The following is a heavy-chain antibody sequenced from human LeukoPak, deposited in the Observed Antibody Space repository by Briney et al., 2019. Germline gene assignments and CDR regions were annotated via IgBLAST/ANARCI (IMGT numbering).Heavy chain of an antibody. CDR1: GYTFTGYY. CDR2: INPNSGGT. D-gene: IGHD3-3*01. V-gene: IGHV1-2*02. J-gene: IGHJ4*02. Sequence: ASVKVSCKASGYTFTGYYMHWVRQAPGQGLEWMGWINPNSGGTNYAQKFQGRVTMTRDTSISTAYMELSRLRSDDTAVYYCARTRDDFWSGYLDYWGQGTLVTVSS. CDR3: ARTRDDFWSGYLDY.